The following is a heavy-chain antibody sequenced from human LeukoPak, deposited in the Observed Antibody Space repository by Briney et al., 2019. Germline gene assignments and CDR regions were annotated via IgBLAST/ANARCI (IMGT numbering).Heavy chain of an antibody. CDR2: IKQGGSEK. J-gene: IGHJ5*02. CDR3: ARVADYGDYVGGDWIDP. CDR1: GFTFSSYW. D-gene: IGHD4-17*01. V-gene: IGHV3-7*01. Sequence: GGSLRLSCEASGFTFSSYWMSWVRQAPGKGLEWVANIKQGGSEKKYLDSVKGRFTISRDNAKNSMYLQMNSLRAEDTAVYYCARVADYGDYVGGDWIDPWGQGTLVTVSS.